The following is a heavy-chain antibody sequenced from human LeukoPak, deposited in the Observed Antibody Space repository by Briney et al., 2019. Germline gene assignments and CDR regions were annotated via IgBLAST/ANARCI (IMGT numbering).Heavy chain of an antibody. CDR1: GFSFSTYG. J-gene: IGHJ6*03. V-gene: IGHV3-33*06. CDR2: IWYDGSNK. Sequence: GGSLRLSCAASGFSFSTYGIHWVRQAPGKVLEWVAGIWYDGSNKYYADSVKGRFTISRDNSKSTQYLEMNGLRADDTAVYYCAKDGPHSSSQYFYYYYMDVWGKGTTVSVSS. CDR3: AKDGPHSSSQYFYYYYMDV. D-gene: IGHD6-13*01.